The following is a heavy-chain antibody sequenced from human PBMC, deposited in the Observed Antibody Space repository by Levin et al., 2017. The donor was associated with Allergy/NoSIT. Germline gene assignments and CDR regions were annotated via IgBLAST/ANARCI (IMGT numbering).Heavy chain of an antibody. J-gene: IGHJ4*02. CDR3: TRDLGEDTTMIFFDF. Sequence: GGSLRLSCKASGYPFTSFGISWVRQAPGQGLEWMGWSSAYNGKTKYGQKLQGRVTMTTDTSTSTAYMELRSLRSDDTAVYFCTRDLGEDTTMIFFDFWGQGTLVTVSS. V-gene: IGHV1-18*01. CDR2: SSAYNGKT. CDR1: GYPFTSFG. D-gene: IGHD5-18*01.